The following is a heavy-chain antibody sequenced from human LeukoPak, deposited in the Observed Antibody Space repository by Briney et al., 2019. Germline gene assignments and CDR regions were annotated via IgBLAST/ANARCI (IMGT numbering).Heavy chain of an antibody. CDR2: IKSDGTST. V-gene: IGHV3-74*01. Sequence: GGSLGLSCAASGFSFSSHWMHCVRQVPGKGLVWVSHIKSDGTSTSYADSVKGRFTISRDNAKSTLYLQMNSLRAEDMAVYYCAIDRVVVPAAIHWYDPWGQGTLVTVSS. D-gene: IGHD2-2*01. CDR1: GFSFSSHW. J-gene: IGHJ5*02. CDR3: AIDRVVVPAAIHWYDP.